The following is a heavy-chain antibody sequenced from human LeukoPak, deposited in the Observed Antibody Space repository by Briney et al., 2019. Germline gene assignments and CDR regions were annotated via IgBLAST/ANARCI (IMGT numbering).Heavy chain of an antibody. CDR1: GGSISTTGDY. CDR3: ARSRASYVPFDL. D-gene: IGHD3-9*01. J-gene: IGHJ4*02. Sequence: PSETLSLTCTVSGGSISTTGDYWGWIRQTPGKGLEWIGSLYYRGTTYYNPSLKSRVTISVDTSKKNLSLSLTSVTAADTAVYFCARSRASYVPFDLWREGTLVAVSS. CDR2: LYYRGTT. V-gene: IGHV4-39*02.